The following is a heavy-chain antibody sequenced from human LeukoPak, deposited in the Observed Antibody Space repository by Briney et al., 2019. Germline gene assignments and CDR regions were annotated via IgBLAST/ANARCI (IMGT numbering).Heavy chain of an antibody. V-gene: IGHV3-11*01. J-gene: IGHJ4*02. Sequence: PGGSLRLSCAASGFTFSDYYMSWIRQAPGKGLEWVSYISSSGSTIYYAAYVKGQFTISREKDKTSLYLQMNSLRAEDTAVYYCARAQLEWSDYWGQGTLVTVSS. CDR1: GFTFSDYY. CDR2: ISSSGSTI. D-gene: IGHD1-1*01. CDR3: ARAQLEWSDY.